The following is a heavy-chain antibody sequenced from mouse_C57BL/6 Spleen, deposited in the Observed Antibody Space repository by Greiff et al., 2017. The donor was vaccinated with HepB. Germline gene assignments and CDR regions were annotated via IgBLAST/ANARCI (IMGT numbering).Heavy chain of an antibody. V-gene: IGHV1-59*01. J-gene: IGHJ1*03. Sequence: QVHVKQPGAELVRPGTSVKLSCKASGYTFTSYWMHWVKQRPGQGLEWIGVIDPSDSYTNYNQKFKGKATLTVDTSSSTAYMQLSSLTSEDSAVYYCARADYYGSSYGYWYFDVWGTGTTVTVSS. D-gene: IGHD1-1*01. CDR1: GYTFTSYW. CDR2: IDPSDSYT. CDR3: ARADYYGSSYGYWYFDV.